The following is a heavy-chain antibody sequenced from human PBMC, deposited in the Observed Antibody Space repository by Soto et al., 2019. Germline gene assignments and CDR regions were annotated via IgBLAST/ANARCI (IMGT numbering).Heavy chain of an antibody. CDR3: ARGSWLLSPNFDY. V-gene: IGHV4-59*08. J-gene: IGHJ4*02. Sequence: SETLSLTCTVSGGSISSYYWSWIRQPPGKGLEWIGYIYYSGSTNYNPSLKSRVTISVDTSKNQFSLKLSSVTAADTAVYYCARGSWLLSPNFDYWGQGTLVTVSS. CDR1: GGSISSYY. CDR2: IYYSGST. D-gene: IGHD3-9*01.